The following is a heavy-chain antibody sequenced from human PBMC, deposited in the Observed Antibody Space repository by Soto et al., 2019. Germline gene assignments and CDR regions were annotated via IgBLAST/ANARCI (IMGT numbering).Heavy chain of an antibody. D-gene: IGHD3-10*01. CDR1: GFTFSSYW. CDR3: ARGGFSGSGSFIQGDY. V-gene: IGHV3-74*01. J-gene: IGHJ4*02. CDR2: IKSDGSNI. Sequence: EVQLVESGGGLVQPGGSLRLSCAASGFTFSSYWMHWVRQAPGKGLVWVSRIKSDGSNINYADSVKGRFPISRDNAKNTLYLQMNSLRAEDTAIYYCARGGFSGSGSFIQGDYWGQGTLVTVSS.